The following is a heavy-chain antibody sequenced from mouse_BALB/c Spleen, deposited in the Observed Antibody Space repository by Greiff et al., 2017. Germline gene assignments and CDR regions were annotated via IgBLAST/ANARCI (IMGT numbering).Heavy chain of an antibody. J-gene: IGHJ4*01. CDR3: AKLYYRYDDYAMDY. V-gene: IGHV1-66*01. D-gene: IGHD2-14*01. CDR2: IFPGSGNT. Sequence: VMLVESGPELVKPGASVKISCKASGYSFTSYYIHWVKQRPGQGLEWIGWIFPGSGNTKYNEKFKGKATLTADTSSSTAYMQLSSLTSEDSAVYFCAKLYYRYDDYAMDYWGQGTSVTVSS. CDR1: GYSFTSYY.